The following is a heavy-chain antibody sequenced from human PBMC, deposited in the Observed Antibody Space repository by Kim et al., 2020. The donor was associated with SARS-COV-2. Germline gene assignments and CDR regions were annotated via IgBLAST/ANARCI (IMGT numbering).Heavy chain of an antibody. J-gene: IGHJ4*02. V-gene: IGHV3-30*18. Sequence: GGSLRLSCAASGFTFSSYGMHWVCQAPGKGLEWVAVISYDGSNKYYADSVKGRFTISRDNSKNTLYLQMNSLRAEDTAVYYCAKGMAIVATSPFDYWGQGTLVTVSS. CDR1: GFTFSSYG. D-gene: IGHD5-12*01. CDR3: AKGMAIVATSPFDY. CDR2: ISYDGSNK.